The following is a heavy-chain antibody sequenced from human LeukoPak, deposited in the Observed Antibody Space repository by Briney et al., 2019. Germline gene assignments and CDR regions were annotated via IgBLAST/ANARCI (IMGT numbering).Heavy chain of an antibody. V-gene: IGHV3-73*01. CDR3: AGNYDSWTGLNY. CDR1: GFTFSGSA. CDR2: IGNKASNYAT. J-gene: IGHJ4*02. D-gene: IGHD3-3*01. Sequence: PGGSLRLSCAASGFTFSGSAMHWVRQASGKGLEWAGHIGNKASNYATDYAPSLKGRFTISRDDSKDTAYLQVNSLEPEDTAVYYCAGNYDSWTGLNYWGLGTLVTVSS.